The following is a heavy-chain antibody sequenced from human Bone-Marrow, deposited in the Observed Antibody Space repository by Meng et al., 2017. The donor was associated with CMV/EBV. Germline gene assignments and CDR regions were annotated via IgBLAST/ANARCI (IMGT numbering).Heavy chain of an antibody. Sequence: ASVKVSCKASGYTFTGYYMHWVRQAPGQGLEWMGWINPNSGGTNYAQKFQGRVTMTRDTSISTAYMELSRLRSDDTAVYYCARGEWIQLWSYQEYYFDYWGHGTLVTVSS. CDR1: GYTFTGYY. D-gene: IGHD5-18*01. J-gene: IGHJ4*01. V-gene: IGHV1-2*02. CDR2: INPNSGGT. CDR3: ARGEWIQLWSYQEYYFDY.